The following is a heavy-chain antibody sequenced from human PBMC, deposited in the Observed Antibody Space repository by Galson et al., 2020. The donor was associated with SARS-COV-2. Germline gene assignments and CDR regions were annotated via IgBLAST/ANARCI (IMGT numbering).Heavy chain of an antibody. D-gene: IGHD3-9*01. CDR1: GYTLTELS. J-gene: IGHJ5*02. V-gene: IGHV1-24*01. CDR3: ATTTASTISDWFDP. Sequence: ASVKVSCKVSGYTLTELSMHWVRQAPGKGLEWMGGFDPEDGETIYAQKSQGRVTMTEDTSTDTAYMELSSLRSEDTAVYYCATTTASTISDWFDPWGQGTLVTVSS. CDR2: FDPEDGET.